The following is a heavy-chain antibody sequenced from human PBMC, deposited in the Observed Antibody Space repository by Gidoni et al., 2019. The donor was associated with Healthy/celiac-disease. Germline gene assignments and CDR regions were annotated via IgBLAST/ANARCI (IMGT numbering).Heavy chain of an antibody. V-gene: IGHV4-34*01. Sequence: QVQLQQWGAGLLKPSETLSLTCAVYGGSFSGYYWSWIRQPPGKGLEWIGEINHSGSTNYNPSLKSRVTISVDTSKNQFSLKLSSVTAADTAVYYCARGGLGYCTNGVCWNWFDPWGQGTLVTVSS. CDR1: GGSFSGYY. D-gene: IGHD2-8*01. J-gene: IGHJ5*02. CDR3: ARGGLGYCTNGVCWNWFDP. CDR2: INHSGST.